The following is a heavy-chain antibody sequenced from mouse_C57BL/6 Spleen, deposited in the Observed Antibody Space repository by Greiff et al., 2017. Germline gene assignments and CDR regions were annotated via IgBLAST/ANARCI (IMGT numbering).Heavy chain of an antibody. CDR3: ARNRDLYDYVGAY. J-gene: IGHJ3*01. V-gene: IGHV2-2*01. Sequence: QVQLQQSGPGLVQPSQSLSITCTVSGFSLTSYGVHWVRQSPGKGLEWLGVIWSGGSTDYNAAFLSRLCISKNNSKSQVFFIMNSLQADDTAIYYCARNRDLYDYVGAYWGQGTLVTVSA. CDR1: GFSLTSYG. D-gene: IGHD2-4*01. CDR2: IWSGGST.